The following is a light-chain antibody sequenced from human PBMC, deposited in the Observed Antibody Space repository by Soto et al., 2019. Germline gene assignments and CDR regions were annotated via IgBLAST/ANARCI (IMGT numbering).Light chain of an antibody. Sequence: EIVLTQSPGTLSLSPWEIATLSCRASQSVSSSYLAWYQQKPGQAPRLLIYGASSRATGIPDRFSGSGSGTDFTLTISRLEPEDFAVYYCQQYGSSPLTFGQGTKVDIK. J-gene: IGKJ1*01. CDR2: GAS. CDR1: QSVSSSY. V-gene: IGKV3-20*01. CDR3: QQYGSSPLT.